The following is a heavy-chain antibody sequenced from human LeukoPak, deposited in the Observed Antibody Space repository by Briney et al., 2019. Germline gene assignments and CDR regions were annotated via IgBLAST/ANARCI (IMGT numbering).Heavy chain of an antibody. CDR3: ARVQAMIVVASYYFDY. Sequence: ASVKVSCKASGYTFTGYYMHWVRQAPGQGLEWMGWINPNSGGTNYAQKFQGRVTTTRDTSISTAYMELSRLRSDDTAVYYCARVQAMIVVASYYFDYWGQGTLVTVSS. CDR1: GYTFTGYY. CDR2: INPNSGGT. D-gene: IGHD3-22*01. V-gene: IGHV1-2*02. J-gene: IGHJ4*02.